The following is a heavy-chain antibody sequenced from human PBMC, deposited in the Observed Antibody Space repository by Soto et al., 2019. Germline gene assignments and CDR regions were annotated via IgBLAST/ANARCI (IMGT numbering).Heavy chain of an antibody. V-gene: IGHV3-74*01. D-gene: IGHD3-22*01. CDR1: GFTFNTYW. CDR2: LNGDGSTI. J-gene: IGHJ4*02. CDR3: ARDDKPDY. Sequence: PGGSLRLSCAASGFTFNTYWMHWVRQAPGKGLIWVSRLNGDGSTIDYADSVKGRFTMSRDNAKSTVYLQMHSLRAEDTAVYYCARDDKPDYWGQGTLVTVSS.